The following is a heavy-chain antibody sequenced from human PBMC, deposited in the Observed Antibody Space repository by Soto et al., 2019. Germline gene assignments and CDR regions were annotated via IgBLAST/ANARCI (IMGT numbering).Heavy chain of an antibody. D-gene: IGHD6-19*01. Sequence: EVQLLESGGGVVQPGGSLRLSCVASGFNFKKFAMAWFRQAAGEGLEWVSGISCCGGSASYAESVKGRFSIARDDSKNTVSLQLNSLRVEDTAQYYCAKAVGQQWLITHLDNWAQGALVTVS. J-gene: IGHJ4*02. V-gene: IGHV3-23*01. CDR3: AKAVGQQWLITHLDN. CDR1: GFNFKKFA. CDR2: ISCCGGSA.